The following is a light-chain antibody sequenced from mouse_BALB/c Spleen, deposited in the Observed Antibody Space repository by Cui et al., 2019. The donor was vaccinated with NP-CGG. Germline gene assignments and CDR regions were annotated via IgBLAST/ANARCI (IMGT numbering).Light chain of an antibody. Sequence: AVTQESAPTTSPGETVTLTCRSSTGAVTTGNYANWVQEKPDHLFTGLIGGTNNRAPGVPARFSGSLIGDKAALTITGAQTKDEAIYFCALWYSNHWVFGGGTKLTVL. CDR2: GTN. CDR1: TGAVTTGNY. V-gene: IGLV1*01. J-gene: IGLJ1*01. CDR3: ALWYSNHWV.